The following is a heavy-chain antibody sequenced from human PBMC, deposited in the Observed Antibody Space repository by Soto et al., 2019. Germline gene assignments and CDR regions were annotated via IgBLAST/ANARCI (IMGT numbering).Heavy chain of an antibody. Sequence: SETLSLTCTVSGGSISSYYWSWIRQPPGKGLEWIGYIYYSGSTNYNPSLKSRVTISVDTSKNQFSLKLSSVTAADTAVYYCARAYCSGGSCYSAGGFDPWGQGTLVTVS. V-gene: IGHV4-59*01. J-gene: IGHJ5*02. D-gene: IGHD2-15*01. CDR1: GGSISSYY. CDR3: ARAYCSGGSCYSAGGFDP. CDR2: IYYSGST.